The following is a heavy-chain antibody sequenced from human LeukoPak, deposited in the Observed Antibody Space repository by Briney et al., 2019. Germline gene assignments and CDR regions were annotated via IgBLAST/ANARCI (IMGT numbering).Heavy chain of an antibody. V-gene: IGHV1-2*02. D-gene: IGHD4-17*01. CDR3: ARSGYGDYFLGDY. CDR2: INPNSGGT. CDR1: GYTFTGYN. J-gene: IGHJ4*02. Sequence: ASVKVSCKASGYTFTGYNMHWVRQAPGQGLEWMGWINPNSGGTNYAQKFQGRVTMTRDTSISTAYMELSRLRPDDTAVYYCARSGYGDYFLGDYWGQGTLVTVSS.